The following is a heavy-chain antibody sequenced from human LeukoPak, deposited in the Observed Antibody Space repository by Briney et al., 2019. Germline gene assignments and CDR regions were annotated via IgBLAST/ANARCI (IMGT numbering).Heavy chain of an antibody. CDR2: IYYSGST. V-gene: IGHV4-59*01. CDR1: GGSISSYY. Sequence: TSQTLSLTCTVSGGSISSYYWSWIRQPPGKGLEWIGYIYYSGSTNYNPSLKSRVTISVDTSKNQFSLKLSSVTAADTAVYYCARAEYYFDYWGQGTLVTVSS. J-gene: IGHJ4*02. CDR3: ARAEYYFDY.